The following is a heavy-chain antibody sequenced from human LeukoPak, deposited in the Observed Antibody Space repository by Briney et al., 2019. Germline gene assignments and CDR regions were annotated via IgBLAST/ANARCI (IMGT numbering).Heavy chain of an antibody. D-gene: IGHD1-26*01. Sequence: GESLKISCKGSGYSFTSYWISWVRQMPGEGLEWMGRIDPSDSYTNYSPSFQGHVTISADKSISTAYLQWSSLKASDTAMYYCARHEIGSYQEDYWGQGTLVTVSS. V-gene: IGHV5-10-1*01. CDR3: ARHEIGSYQEDY. CDR1: GYSFTSYW. J-gene: IGHJ4*02. CDR2: IDPSDSYT.